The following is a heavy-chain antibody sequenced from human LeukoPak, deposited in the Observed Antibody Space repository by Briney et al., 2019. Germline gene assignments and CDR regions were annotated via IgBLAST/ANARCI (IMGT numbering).Heavy chain of an antibody. D-gene: IGHD6-13*01. CDR1: GYTFTSYA. V-gene: IGHV1-2*02. CDR2: INPNSGGT. J-gene: IGHJ3*02. CDR3: APIAAAGANDAVDI. Sequence: ASVKVSCKASGYTFTSYAMNWVRQAPGQGLEWMGWINPNSGGTNYAQKFQGRVTMTRDTSISTAYIELSRLRSDDTAVYYCAPIAAAGANDAVDIWGQGRMVTVSS.